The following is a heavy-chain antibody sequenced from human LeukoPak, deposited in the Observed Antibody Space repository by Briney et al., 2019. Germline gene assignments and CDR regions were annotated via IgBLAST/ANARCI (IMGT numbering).Heavy chain of an antibody. J-gene: IGHJ5*02. CDR1: GGSISSYY. D-gene: IGHD6-13*01. CDR3: ARLLADNWFDP. V-gene: IGHV4-59*08. CDR2: IYYGVST. Sequence: SETLSLTCTVSGGSISSYYWSWIRQPPGKGLEWIGYIYYGVSTNYNPSLKSRVTISLDTSKKQISLRVRSVTAADTAIYYCARLLADNWFDPWGQGTLVTVSS.